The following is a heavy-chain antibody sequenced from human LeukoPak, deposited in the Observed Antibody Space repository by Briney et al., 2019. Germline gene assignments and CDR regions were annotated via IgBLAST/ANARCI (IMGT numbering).Heavy chain of an antibody. D-gene: IGHD3-22*01. J-gene: IGHJ4*02. CDR1: GYTFTGYY. V-gene: IGHV1-2*02. Sequence: ASVKVSCKASGYTFTGYYIHWVRQAPGQGLEWMGWINSNSGGTNYAQKFQGRVTTTRDTSISTAYMELSRLRSDDTAVYYCARDFYYDSSGYGPNDYWGQGTLVTVSS. CDR2: INSNSGGT. CDR3: ARDFYYDSSGYGPNDY.